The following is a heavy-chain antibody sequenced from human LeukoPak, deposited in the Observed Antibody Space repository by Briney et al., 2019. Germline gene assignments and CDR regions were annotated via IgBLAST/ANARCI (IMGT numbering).Heavy chain of an antibody. Sequence: GRSLRLSCAASGFTFSSYAMHWVRQAPGKGLEWVAVISYDGSNKYYADSVKGRFTISRDNSKNTLYLQMNSLRAEDTAVYYCARDSRTGYGSGSYSPSEYWGQGTLVTVSS. V-gene: IGHV3-30-3*01. CDR1: GFTFSSYA. CDR2: ISYDGSNK. J-gene: IGHJ4*02. CDR3: ARDSRTGYGSGSYSPSEY. D-gene: IGHD3-10*01.